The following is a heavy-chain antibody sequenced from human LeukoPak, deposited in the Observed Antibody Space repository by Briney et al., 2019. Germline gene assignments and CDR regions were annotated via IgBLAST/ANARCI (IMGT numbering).Heavy chain of an antibody. CDR3: AKWGDYDVLTGYYVPDY. V-gene: IGHV3-23*01. Sequence: GGSLRLSCAASGFTFSNYAMSWVRQAPGKGLEWVSAILGSGVTTYYANSVKGRFTVSRDNSKSTLYLQMNTLRAEDTALYYCAKWGDYDVLTGYYVPDYWGQGTLVTVSS. J-gene: IGHJ4*02. CDR2: ILGSGVTT. D-gene: IGHD3-9*01. CDR1: GFTFSNYA.